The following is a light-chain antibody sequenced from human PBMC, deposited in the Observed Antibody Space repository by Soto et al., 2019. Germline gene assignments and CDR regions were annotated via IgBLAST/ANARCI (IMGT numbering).Light chain of an antibody. CDR2: ADS. Sequence: QSVLTQPPSVSGAPGQRVTISCTGSNSNIGAPYDVQWYQQFPGTAPKLLVYADSDRPSGVPDRFSGSKSGASASLAITGLLTDDEAVYYCQSYDSRLSGWVFGGGTKVTVL. V-gene: IGLV1-40*01. CDR3: QSYDSRLSGWV. J-gene: IGLJ3*02. CDR1: NSNIGAPYD.